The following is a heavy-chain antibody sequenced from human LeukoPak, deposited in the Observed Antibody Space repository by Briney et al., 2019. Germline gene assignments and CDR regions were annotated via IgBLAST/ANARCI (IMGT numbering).Heavy chain of an antibody. CDR1: GFTFSSYW. CDR2: IKQDGSEK. J-gene: IGHJ4*02. CDR3: ARYEDDYGDYAIDY. Sequence: GGSLRLSCAASGFTFSSYWMSWVRQAPGKGLEWVANIKQDGSEKYYVDSVKGRFTISRDNAKNSLYLQMNSLRAEDTAVYYCARYEDDYGDYAIDYWGQGTLVTVSS. V-gene: IGHV3-7*01. D-gene: IGHD4-17*01.